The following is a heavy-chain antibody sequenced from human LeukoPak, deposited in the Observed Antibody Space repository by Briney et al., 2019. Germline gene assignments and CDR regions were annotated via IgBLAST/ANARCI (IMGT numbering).Heavy chain of an antibody. J-gene: IGHJ5*02. D-gene: IGHD4-17*01. CDR1: GYTFTSYG. Sequence: GASVKVSCKASGYTFTSYGISWVRQAPGQGLEWMGWISAYNGNTNYAQKFQGRVTMTRDTSISTAYMELSRLRSDDTAVYYCAREVTVTTFRSGSNWFDPWGQGTLVTVSS. V-gene: IGHV1-18*01. CDR3: AREVTVTTFRSGSNWFDP. CDR2: ISAYNGNT.